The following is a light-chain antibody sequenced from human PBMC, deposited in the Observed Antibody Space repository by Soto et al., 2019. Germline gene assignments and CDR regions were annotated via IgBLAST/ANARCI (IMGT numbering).Light chain of an antibody. V-gene: IGLV6-57*02. CDR3: QSYDGNNWV. CDR2: EYD. CDR1: SGSIASNY. J-gene: IGLJ2*01. Sequence: NFMLTQPHSVSASPGKTVTISCTGSSGSIASNYVQWYQQRPGSAPTTVIYEYDQRPSGVPDRFSGSIDSSSNSASLTVSGLKTEDEADYYCQSYDGNNWVFVGGTQLTVL.